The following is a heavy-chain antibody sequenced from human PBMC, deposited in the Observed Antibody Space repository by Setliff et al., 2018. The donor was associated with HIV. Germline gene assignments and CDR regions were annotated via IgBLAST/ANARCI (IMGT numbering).Heavy chain of an antibody. D-gene: IGHD2-21*01. Sequence: GESLKISCKGFGYSFTSYWIGWVRQMPGKGLEWMGIIYPGDSETRYSPSFQGQVTISADKSISTAYLQWSGLRASDTAMYYCARPLWSQSSDAFSIWGQGTMVTVSS. CDR1: GYSFTSYW. CDR2: IYPGDSET. J-gene: IGHJ3*02. V-gene: IGHV5-51*01. CDR3: ARPLWSQSSDAFSI.